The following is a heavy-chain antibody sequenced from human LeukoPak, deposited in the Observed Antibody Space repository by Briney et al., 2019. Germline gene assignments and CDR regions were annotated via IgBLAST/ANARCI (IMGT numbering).Heavy chain of an antibody. CDR2: IYYSGSS. J-gene: IGHJ5*02. CDR1: GGSISSSSYY. Sequence: SETLSLTCTVSGGSISSSSYYWGWIRQPPGKGLEWIGSIYYSGSSYYNPSLKSRVTISVDTSKNQFSLKLSSVTAADTAVYYCARHDYKTTMVRGVIMAPWFYPWGQGTLVTVSS. D-gene: IGHD3-10*01. V-gene: IGHV4-39*01. CDR3: ARHDYKTTMVRGVIMAPWFYP.